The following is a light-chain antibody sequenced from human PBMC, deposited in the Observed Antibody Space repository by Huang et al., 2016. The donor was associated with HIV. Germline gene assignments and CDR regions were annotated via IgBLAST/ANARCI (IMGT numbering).Light chain of an antibody. J-gene: IGKJ1*01. CDR1: QITNYW. V-gene: IGKV1-5*03. Sequence: DIQMTQSPSTLSASLGDRVTITCRARQITNYWLAWYQQKPGKAPNLLIYKSSSLQSGVPSRLSGSGSGAEFTLTISSLQPDDFASYYCQQYHSYSWTFGQGTKVEIK. CDR3: QQYHSYSWT. CDR2: KSS.